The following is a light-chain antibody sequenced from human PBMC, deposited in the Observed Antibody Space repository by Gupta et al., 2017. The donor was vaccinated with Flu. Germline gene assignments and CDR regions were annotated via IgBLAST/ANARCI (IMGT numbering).Light chain of an antibody. J-gene: IGKJ4*01. Sequence: PEQRATLSCRASQGVSSNLAWYQQKPDQAPRLLIYDASTRATGIPARFSGSGSRTEFTLTISRLQSEDFALYFWQQYDNWPSFGGGTTVGIK. V-gene: IGKV3-15*01. CDR1: QGVSSN. CDR2: DAS. CDR3: QQYDNWPS.